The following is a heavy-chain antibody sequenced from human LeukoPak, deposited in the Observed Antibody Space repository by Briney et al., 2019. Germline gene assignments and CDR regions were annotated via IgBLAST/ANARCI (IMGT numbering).Heavy chain of an antibody. V-gene: IGHV4-61*05. Sequence: PSETLSLTCAVSGGSISSSSYYWGWIRQPPGKGLEWIGYVYYSGSTNYNRSLESRVTISVDTSKNHFSLKLSSVTAADTAVYYCASGVVPAAMLHYWGQGTLVTVSS. D-gene: IGHD2-2*01. CDR2: VYYSGST. CDR1: GGSISSSSYY. CDR3: ASGVVPAAMLHY. J-gene: IGHJ4*02.